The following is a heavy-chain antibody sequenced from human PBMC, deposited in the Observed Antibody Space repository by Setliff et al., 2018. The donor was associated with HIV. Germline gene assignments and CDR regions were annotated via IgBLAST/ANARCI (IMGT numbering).Heavy chain of an antibody. J-gene: IGHJ3*01. D-gene: IGHD3-22*01. V-gene: IGHV3-48*04. CDR1: GFIFGDFS. Sequence: PGGSLRLSCAASGFIFGDFSMHWVRQTPGKRLEWISYISGSGKRVFYADSVKGRFTVSRDNSKNTLYLQLNSLRAEDTAVYYCAKDRFSDSSAPGDAFDVWGVGTLVTVSS. CDR2: ISGSGKRV. CDR3: AKDRFSDSSAPGDAFDV.